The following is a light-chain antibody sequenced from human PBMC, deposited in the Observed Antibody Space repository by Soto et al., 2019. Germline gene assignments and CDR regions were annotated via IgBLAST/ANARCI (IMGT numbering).Light chain of an antibody. CDR1: QGISSY. J-gene: IGKJ1*01. CDR2: AAS. Sequence: AILMTQSPSSLSASTRHRFTYTDLGSQGISSYLAWYQQKPGKAPKLLIYAASTLQSGVPSRFSGSGSGTDFTLTISCLQSEDFATYYCQQYYTYPRRTFGQGTKVDIK. CDR3: QQYYTYPRRT. V-gene: IGKV1-8*01.